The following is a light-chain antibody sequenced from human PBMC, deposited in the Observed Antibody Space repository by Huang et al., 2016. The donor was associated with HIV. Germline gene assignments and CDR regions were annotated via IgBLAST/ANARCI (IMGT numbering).Light chain of an antibody. V-gene: IGKV3-20*01. Sequence: EIMLTQSPGTLSLSPGESATLSCRASESISGRSLAWYQQKLGQAPRLLIYGASSRATGVPDRFSGSGSGTDFTLSISGLEPDDFAVYYCQQYAASPRTFGQRTKVEVK. J-gene: IGKJ1*01. CDR2: GAS. CDR3: QQYAASPRT. CDR1: ESISGRS.